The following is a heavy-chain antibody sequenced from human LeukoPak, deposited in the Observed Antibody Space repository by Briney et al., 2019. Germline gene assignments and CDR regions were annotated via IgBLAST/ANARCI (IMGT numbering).Heavy chain of an antibody. CDR2: IIPILGIA. D-gene: IGHD5-18*01. CDR1: GGTFSSYA. CDR3: ARDSGYSYGYFYFDY. Sequence: ASVKVSCKASGGTFSSYAISWVRQAPGQGLEWMGRIIPILGIANYAQKFQGRVTITADKSTSTAYMELSSLRSEDTAVYYCARDSGYSYGYFYFDYWGQGTLVTVSS. J-gene: IGHJ4*02. V-gene: IGHV1-69*04.